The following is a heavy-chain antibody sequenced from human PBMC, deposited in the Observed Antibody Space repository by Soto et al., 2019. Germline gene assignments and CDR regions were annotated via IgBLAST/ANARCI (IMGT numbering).Heavy chain of an antibody. D-gene: IGHD6-19*01. CDR1: GYIFSDYG. V-gene: IGHV3-48*01. Sequence: EVQLVESGGDLVQPGGSLRLSCAASGYIFSDYGMSWVRQAPGKGLEWISYISPSSSTKFYADSVKGRFTISRDNAKNSLYLQMNSLRVEDTAAYYCAKDPYVWESSGWFVNWFDPWGQGTLVIVSS. CDR2: ISPSSSTK. CDR3: AKDPYVWESSGWFVNWFDP. J-gene: IGHJ5*02.